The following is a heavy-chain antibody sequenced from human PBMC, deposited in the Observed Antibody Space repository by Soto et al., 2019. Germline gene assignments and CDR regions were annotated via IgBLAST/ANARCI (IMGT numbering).Heavy chain of an antibody. CDR1: GGSISSGDYY. D-gene: IGHD3-22*01. CDR3: ARARYYYDSSGYYVPFTFDY. J-gene: IGHJ4*02. V-gene: IGHV4-30-4*01. CDR2: IYYSGST. Sequence: SETLSLTCTVSGGSISSGDYYWSWIRQPPGKGLEWIGYIYYSGSTYYNPSLKSRVTISVDTSKNQFSLKLSSVTAADTAVYYCARARYYYDSSGYYVPFTFDYWGQGTPVTVYS.